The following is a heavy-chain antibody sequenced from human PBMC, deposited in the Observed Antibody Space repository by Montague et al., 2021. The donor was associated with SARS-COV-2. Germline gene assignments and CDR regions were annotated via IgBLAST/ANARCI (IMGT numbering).Heavy chain of an antibody. Sequence: ETLSLTCTVSGGSIRSYYWSWIRQPPGKGLEWIGYIYYSGSTNYNPFLKSRVTISVDTSKNQFSLKLSSVTAADTAVYYCARQRRYQLPITIFGVVMADAFDIWGQGTMVTVSS. V-gene: IGHV4-59*08. D-gene: IGHD3-3*01. CDR3: ARQRRYQLPITIFGVVMADAFDI. CDR1: GGSIRSYY. J-gene: IGHJ3*02. CDR2: IYYSGST.